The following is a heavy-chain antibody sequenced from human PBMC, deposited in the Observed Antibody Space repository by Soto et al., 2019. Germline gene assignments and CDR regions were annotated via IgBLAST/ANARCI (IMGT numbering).Heavy chain of an antibody. Sequence: SETLSLTCTVAGVSINSSSYYWGWILQPPGKGLEWMGSIYYSGSTYYNPSLKSRVTISVDTSKTQFSLKLSSVTAADTAVYYCARTIPAAADGGVNWFDPWGQGTLVTVSS. CDR2: IYYSGST. V-gene: IGHV4-39*01. CDR3: ARTIPAAADGGVNWFDP. J-gene: IGHJ5*02. CDR1: GVSINSSSYY. D-gene: IGHD6-13*01.